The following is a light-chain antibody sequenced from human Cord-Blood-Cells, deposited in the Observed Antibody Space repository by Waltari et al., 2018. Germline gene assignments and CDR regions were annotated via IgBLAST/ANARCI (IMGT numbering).Light chain of an antibody. J-gene: IGKJ4*01. V-gene: IGKV3-11*01. CDR1: QSVSSY. CDR2: DAS. Sequence: EIVLPQSPATLSLSPGERATLPFRASQSVSSYLAWYQQKPGQAPRLLIYDASNRATGIPARFSGSGSGTDFTLTISSLEPEDFAVYYCQQRSNWLTFGGGTKVEIK. CDR3: QQRSNWLT.